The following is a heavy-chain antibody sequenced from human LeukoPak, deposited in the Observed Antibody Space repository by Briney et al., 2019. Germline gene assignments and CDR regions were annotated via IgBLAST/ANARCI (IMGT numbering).Heavy chain of an antibody. J-gene: IGHJ4*02. CDR2: ISSSNSTI. Sequence: GGSLRLSCAAAGFTFSSHSMNWVRQAPGKGLEWVSYISSSNSTIYYADSVKGRFTISRDNAKNSLYLQMNSLRAEDTAVYYCAREEYSYGFEISTGTNHRPPPSWGQGTLVTVSS. CDR1: GFTFSSHS. CDR3: AREEYSYGFEISTGTNHRPPPS. V-gene: IGHV3-48*01. D-gene: IGHD5-18*01.